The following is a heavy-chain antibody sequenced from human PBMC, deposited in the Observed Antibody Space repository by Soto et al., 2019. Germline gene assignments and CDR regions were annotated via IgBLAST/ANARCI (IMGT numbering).Heavy chain of an antibody. D-gene: IGHD4-17*01. CDR3: ARQDYGDYRSVY. CDR1: DVSISNFY. J-gene: IGHJ4*02. V-gene: IGHV4-59*08. CDR2: IYYGGTT. Sequence: PSETLSLTCTVSDVSISNFYWSWIRQPPGKGLEWIGYIYYGGTTNYNPSLKSRVTISVDTSKNQFSLKLSSVTAADTAVYYCARQDYGDYRSVYWGQGTLVTVSS.